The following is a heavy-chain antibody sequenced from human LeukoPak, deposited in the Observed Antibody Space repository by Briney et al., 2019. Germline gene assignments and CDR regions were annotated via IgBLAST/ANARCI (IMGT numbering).Heavy chain of an antibody. CDR2: IHPSGGST. V-gene: IGHV1-46*01. D-gene: IGHD3-22*01. J-gene: IGHJ4*02. CDR3: ARDRYYYDSSGYIRGISFDY. CDR1: GYTFTSYY. Sequence: ASVKVSCKASGYTFTSYYMHWVRPAPGQGLEWKGIIHPSGGSTSYAQKFQGRVTMTRDTSTSTVYMELSSLRSEDTAVYYCARDRYYYDSSGYIRGISFDYWGQGTLVTVSS.